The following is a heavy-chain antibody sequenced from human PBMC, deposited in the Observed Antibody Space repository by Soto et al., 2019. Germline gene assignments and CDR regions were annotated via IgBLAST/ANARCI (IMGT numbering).Heavy chain of an antibody. D-gene: IGHD3-3*01. CDR2: ISGSGGST. J-gene: IGHJ4*02. Sequence: PGGSLRISCAASGFTFSSYAMSWVRQAPGKGLKGVSAISGSGGSTYYADSVKGRFTISRDNSKNTLYLQMNSLGAEDTAVYYCAKEYTIFRVSSPDYCGQGTLVTVSS. V-gene: IGHV3-23*01. CDR1: GFTFSSYA. CDR3: AKEYTIFRVSSPDY.